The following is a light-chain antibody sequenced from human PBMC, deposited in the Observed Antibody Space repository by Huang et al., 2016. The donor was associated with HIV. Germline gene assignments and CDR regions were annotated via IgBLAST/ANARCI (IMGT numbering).Light chain of an antibody. CDR1: QSVSSN. Sequence: EIVMTQSPATLSVSPGERATLSCRASQSVSSNLAWYQQKPGQAPRLLIYGASTRATDSPARFSGSGSGTEFTLTISSLQSEDFAVYYCQQYNNWPPFTFGPGTKVDIK. J-gene: IGKJ3*01. CDR3: QQYNNWPPFT. V-gene: IGKV3-15*01. CDR2: GAS.